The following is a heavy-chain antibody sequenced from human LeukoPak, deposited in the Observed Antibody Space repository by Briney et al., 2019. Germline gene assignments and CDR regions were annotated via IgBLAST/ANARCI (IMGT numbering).Heavy chain of an antibody. Sequence: SSETLSLTCAVYGGSFSGYYWSWIRQPAGKGLEWIGRIYTSGSTNYNPSLKSRVTMSVDTSKNQFSLKLSSVTAADTAVYYCARGRQHPFDPWGQGTLVTVSS. V-gene: IGHV4-59*10. CDR1: GGSFSGYY. CDR2: IYTSGST. J-gene: IGHJ5*02. CDR3: ARGRQHPFDP. D-gene: IGHD2-2*01.